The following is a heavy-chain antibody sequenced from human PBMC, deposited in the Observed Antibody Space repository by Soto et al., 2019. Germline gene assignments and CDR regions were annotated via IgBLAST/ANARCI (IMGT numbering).Heavy chain of an antibody. D-gene: IGHD3-10*01. Sequence: SETLSLTCTVSGGSISSATNYWTWIRQHPEKGLEWIGYISRSGSTYFSPSLKSRVSISVDTSTNQFSLRPSSVTAADTAVYYCARQRPPRGPNYYSFSDFYHGVFDPWGQGTLVTVSS. V-gene: IGHV4-31*03. J-gene: IGHJ5*02. CDR1: GGSISSATNY. CDR3: ARQRPPRGPNYYSFSDFYHGVFDP. CDR2: ISRSGST.